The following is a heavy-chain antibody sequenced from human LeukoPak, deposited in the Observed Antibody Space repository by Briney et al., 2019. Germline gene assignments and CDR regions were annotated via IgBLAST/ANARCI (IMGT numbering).Heavy chain of an antibody. D-gene: IGHD3-9*01. CDR1: GYTFTGYY. CDR3: ARDLRYFDWFGGDY. J-gene: IGHJ4*02. CDR2: INPNSGGT. Sequence: GASVKVSCKASGYTFTGYYMHWVRQAPGQGLEWMGWINPNSGGTNYAQKFQGRVTMTRDTSISTAYMELSRLRSDDTAVYYCARDLRYFDWFGGDYWGQGTLVTVSS. V-gene: IGHV1-2*02.